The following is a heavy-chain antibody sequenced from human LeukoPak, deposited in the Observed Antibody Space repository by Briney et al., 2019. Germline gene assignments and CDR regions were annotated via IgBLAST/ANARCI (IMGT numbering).Heavy chain of an antibody. D-gene: IGHD6-13*01. J-gene: IGHJ4*02. CDR1: GGSFSSYY. Sequence: SETLSLTCAVYGGSFSSYYWSWIRQPPGKGLEWIGEINHSGSTNYNPSLKSRVTISVDTSKNQFSLKLSSVTAADTAVYYCARVLVSSNLRSSWFDYWGQGTLVTVSS. CDR2: INHSGST. CDR3: ARVLVSSNLRSSWFDY. V-gene: IGHV4-34*01.